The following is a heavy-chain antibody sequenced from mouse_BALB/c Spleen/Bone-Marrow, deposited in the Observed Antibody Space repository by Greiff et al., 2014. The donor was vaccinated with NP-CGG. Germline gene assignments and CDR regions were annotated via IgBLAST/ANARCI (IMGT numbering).Heavy chain of an antibody. CDR1: GYTFTSYY. Sequence: QVQLQQSGAELVKPGASVKLSCKASGYTFTSYYMYWGKQRPGQGLEWIGGINPSNGVNNFNEKFKSKASLTVDKSSSTAYMQLSSLTSEDSAVYYCSRGGNFDVMDYWGQGTSVTVSS. J-gene: IGHJ4*01. CDR3: SRGGNFDVMDY. V-gene: IGHV1S81*02. D-gene: IGHD2-1*01. CDR2: INPSNGVN.